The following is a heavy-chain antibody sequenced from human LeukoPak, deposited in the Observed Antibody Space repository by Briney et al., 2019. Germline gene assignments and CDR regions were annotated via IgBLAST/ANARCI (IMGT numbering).Heavy chain of an antibody. CDR2: IYYSRST. Sequence: PSETLSLTRTVSGGSISSYYWSWIRQPPGKGLEWIGYIYYSRSTNYNPSLKSRVTISVDTSKNQFSLKLSSVTAADTAVYYCARGRYSYGSPPYYFDYWGQGTLVTVSS. V-gene: IGHV4-59*01. CDR3: ARGRYSYGSPPYYFDY. D-gene: IGHD5-18*01. CDR1: GGSISSYY. J-gene: IGHJ4*02.